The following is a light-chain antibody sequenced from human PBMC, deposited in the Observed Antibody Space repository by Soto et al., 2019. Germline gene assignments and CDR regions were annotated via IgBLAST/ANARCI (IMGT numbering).Light chain of an antibody. Sequence: EIVWTQSPGTRSLSLGERATLSGRASRSVSSSYLAWDQQKPGQAPRLLVYGASRRATGIPDRFSGSGSGTDFTLTINRLEPEDFEVYYCQQYGSSPRTFGQGTKVEIK. CDR1: RSVSSSY. V-gene: IGKV3-20*01. CDR2: GAS. CDR3: QQYGSSPRT. J-gene: IGKJ1*01.